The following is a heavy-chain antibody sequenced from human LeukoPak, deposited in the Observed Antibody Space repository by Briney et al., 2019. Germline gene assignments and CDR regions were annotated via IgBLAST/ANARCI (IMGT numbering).Heavy chain of an antibody. J-gene: IGHJ4*02. CDR1: GFTFDDHG. CDR3: AKEPAALTGTEFDY. D-gene: IGHD3-9*01. CDR2: ISWSSGII. V-gene: IGHV3-9*01. Sequence: GGSLRLSCAASGFTFDDHGMHWVRQAPGKGLEWVSGISWSSGIIGYADSVKGRFTISRDNAKNSLYLQMDSLRAEDTAVYYCAKEPAALTGTEFDYWGQGTLVTVSS.